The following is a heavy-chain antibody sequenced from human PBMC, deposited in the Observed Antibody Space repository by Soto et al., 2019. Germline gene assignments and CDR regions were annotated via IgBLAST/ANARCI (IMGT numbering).Heavy chain of an antibody. CDR3: ARARSAAANLEIDY. J-gene: IGHJ4*02. D-gene: IGHD6-13*01. V-gene: IGHV1-8*01. Sequence: QVQLVQSGAEVKKPGASVKVSCKASGYTFTSYDINWVRQATGQGLEWMGWMNPNSGNIGYAQKFQGRVTMTRNTSISTAYMELSSLRSEDTAVYYCARARSAAANLEIDYWGQGTLVTVSS. CDR2: MNPNSGNI. CDR1: GYTFTSYD.